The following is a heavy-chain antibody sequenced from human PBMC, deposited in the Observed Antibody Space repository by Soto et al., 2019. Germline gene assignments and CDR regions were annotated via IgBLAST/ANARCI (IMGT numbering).Heavy chain of an antibody. J-gene: IGHJ6*01. CDR1: GGTLLSYT. D-gene: IGHD5-18*01. CDR2: IIPLFGIA. Sequence: QVQLVQSGAEVKKPGSSVKVSCKASGGTLLSYTISWVRQAPGQGLEWLGGIIPLFGIANYAQKFKGRVTITADESTCVAYIELSSLRSENTSVYYCAGGEGETAMENGWWQGTTVTVSA. V-gene: IGHV1-69*01. CDR3: AGGEGETAMENG.